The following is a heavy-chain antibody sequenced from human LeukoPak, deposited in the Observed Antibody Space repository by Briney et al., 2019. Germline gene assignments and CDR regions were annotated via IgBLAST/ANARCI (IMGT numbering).Heavy chain of an antibody. Sequence: ASETLSLTCAVYGGSFSGYYWSWIRQPPGKGLEWIGEINHSGSTNYNPSLKSRVTISVDTSKNQFSLKLSSVTAADTAVCYCARARGYSYGGQYYFDYWGQGTLVTVSS. CDR3: ARARGYSYGGQYYFDY. CDR1: GGSFSGYY. V-gene: IGHV4-34*01. CDR2: INHSGST. J-gene: IGHJ4*02. D-gene: IGHD5-18*01.